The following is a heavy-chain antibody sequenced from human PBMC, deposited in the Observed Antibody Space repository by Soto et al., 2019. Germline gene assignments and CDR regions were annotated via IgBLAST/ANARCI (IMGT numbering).Heavy chain of an antibody. Sequence: SETLSLTCTVSGGSISSYYWSWIRQPPGKGLEWIGYIYYSGSTNYNPSLKSRVTISVDTSKNQFSLKLSSVTAADTAVYYCARRIDDGDYGLAFYYYYYMDVWGKGTTVTVSS. V-gene: IGHV4-59*08. D-gene: IGHD4-17*01. CDR1: GGSISSYY. CDR2: IYYSGST. J-gene: IGHJ6*03. CDR3: ARRIDDGDYGLAFYYYYYMDV.